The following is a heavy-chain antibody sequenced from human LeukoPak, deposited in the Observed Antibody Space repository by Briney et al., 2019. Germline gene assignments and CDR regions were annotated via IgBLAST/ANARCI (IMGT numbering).Heavy chain of an antibody. CDR3: AREVAGRLYFDY. CDR2: IIPIFGTA. Sequence: ASVMVSCKASVGTFSSYAISWVRQAPGQGLEWMGGIIPIFGTANYAQKFQGRVTITADESTSTAYMELSSLRSEDTAVYYCAREVAGRLYFDYWGQGTLVTVSS. CDR1: VGTFSSYA. V-gene: IGHV1-69*13. J-gene: IGHJ4*02. D-gene: IGHD6-19*01.